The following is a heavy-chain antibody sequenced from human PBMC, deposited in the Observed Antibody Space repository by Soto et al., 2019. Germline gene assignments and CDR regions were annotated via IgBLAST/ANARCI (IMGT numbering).Heavy chain of an antibody. CDR2: IKYSGTT. CDR3: AREGNLGRWLQTLDF. CDR1: GGSISSSSCH. D-gene: IGHD5-12*01. Sequence: SETLSLTCTVSGGSISSSSCHWGWIRQPPGKGLEWIASIKYSGTTFYNPSLKSRVTMSVDTSKNQFSLRLISVTAADTAKYFCAREGNLGRWLQTLDFWGKGTLVTVSS. V-gene: IGHV4-39*07. J-gene: IGHJ4*02.